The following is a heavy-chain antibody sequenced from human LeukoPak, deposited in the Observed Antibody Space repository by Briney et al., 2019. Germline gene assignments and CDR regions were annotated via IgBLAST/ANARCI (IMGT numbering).Heavy chain of an antibody. Sequence: GGSLRLSCAASGFIVSNNYMSWVRQAPGKGLEWVSVLYSDSSTYYVDSVKGRFTISRDNSKNTLYLQMNSLRAEDTAVYYCATASYSGWTASHDYWGQGTLVTVSS. CDR1: GFIVSNNY. V-gene: IGHV3-66*01. CDR3: ATASYSGWTASHDY. D-gene: IGHD6-25*01. J-gene: IGHJ4*02. CDR2: LYSDSST.